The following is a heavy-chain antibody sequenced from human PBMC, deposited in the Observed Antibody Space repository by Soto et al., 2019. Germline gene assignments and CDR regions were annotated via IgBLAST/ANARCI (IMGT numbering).Heavy chain of an antibody. CDR1: GYSFTSYW. CDR3: ARRSRAGYSSGWNYYYYGMDV. CDR2: IYPGDSDT. Sequence: PGESLKISCKGSGYSFTSYWIGWVRQMPGKGLEWMGIIYPGDSDTRYSPSFQGQVTISADKSISTAYLQWSSLKASDTAMYYCARRSRAGYSSGWNYYYYGMDVWGQGTTVTVSS. D-gene: IGHD6-19*01. J-gene: IGHJ6*02. V-gene: IGHV5-51*01.